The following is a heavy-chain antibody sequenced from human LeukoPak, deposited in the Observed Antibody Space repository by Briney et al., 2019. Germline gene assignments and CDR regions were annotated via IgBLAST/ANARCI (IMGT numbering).Heavy chain of an antibody. CDR3: ARHTEYSSSSPFDY. V-gene: IGHV3-23*01. D-gene: IGHD6-6*01. Sequence: GGSLRLSCAASGFTFSSYAMSWVRPAPGKGLEWVSAISGSGGSTYYADSVKGRFTISRDNSKNTLYLQMNSLRAEDTAVYYCARHTEYSSSSPFDYWGQGTLVTVSS. CDR2: ISGSGGST. J-gene: IGHJ4*02. CDR1: GFTFSSYA.